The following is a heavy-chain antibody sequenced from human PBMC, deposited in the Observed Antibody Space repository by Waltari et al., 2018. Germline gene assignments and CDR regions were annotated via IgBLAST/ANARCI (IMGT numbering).Heavy chain of an antibody. Sequence: EVQLVQSGAEVTTPGATVTLSCKASGYTFTDYSQHWVQQAPGKGLEWMGRVDPEDGETIYAEKFQGRVTITADTSTDTAYMELSSLRSEDTAVYYCAPSSPGDAFDIWGQGTMVTVSS. J-gene: IGHJ3*02. V-gene: IGHV1-69-2*01. CDR1: GYTFTDYS. CDR2: VDPEDGET. D-gene: IGHD2-2*01. CDR3: APSSPGDAFDI.